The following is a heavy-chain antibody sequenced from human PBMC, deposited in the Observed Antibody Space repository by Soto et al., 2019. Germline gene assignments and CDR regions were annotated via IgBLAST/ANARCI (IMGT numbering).Heavy chain of an antibody. V-gene: IGHV1-8*01. CDR1: GYTFTSYD. CDR3: ARQNDYGDYVSYFQH. CDR2: MKPNSGNT. D-gene: IGHD4-17*01. J-gene: IGHJ1*01. Sequence: ASVKVSCKASGYTFTSYDINWVRQATGQGLEWMGWMKPNSGNTGYAQKFQGRVTMTRNTSISTAYMELSSLRSEDTAVYYCARQNDYGDYVSYFQHWGQSTLVTVSS.